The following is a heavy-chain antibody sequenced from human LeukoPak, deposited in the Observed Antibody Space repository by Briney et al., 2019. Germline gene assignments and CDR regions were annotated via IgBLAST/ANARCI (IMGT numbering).Heavy chain of an antibody. D-gene: IGHD1-14*01. J-gene: IGHJ5*02. CDR1: GGSFSGYY. V-gene: IGHV4-34*01. CDR3: ARDPGIPSEWFDP. CDR2: INHSGST. Sequence: SETLSLTCAVYGGSFSGYYWSWIRQPPGKGLEWIGEINHSGSTNYNPSLKSRVTISVDTSKNQFSLKLSSVTAADTAVYYCARDPGIPSEWFDPWGQGTLVNVSS.